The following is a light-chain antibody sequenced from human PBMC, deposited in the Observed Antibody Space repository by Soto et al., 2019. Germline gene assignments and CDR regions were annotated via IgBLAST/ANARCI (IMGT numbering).Light chain of an antibody. Sequence: QSVLTQPASVSVSPGQSITISCTGTSGDIGSYNRVSWYQQHPGKAPKLIIYEVTDRPSGVSNRFSGSKSGNTASLTISGLRAEDEAEYYCSSYTNINTRACVFGTGTKLTVL. J-gene: IGLJ1*01. V-gene: IGLV2-14*01. CDR1: SGDIGSYNR. CDR3: SSYTNINTRACV. CDR2: EVT.